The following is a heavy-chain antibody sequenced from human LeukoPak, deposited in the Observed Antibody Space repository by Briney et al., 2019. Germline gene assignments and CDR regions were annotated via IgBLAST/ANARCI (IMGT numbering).Heavy chain of an antibody. CDR1: GDTFTGYY. V-gene: IGHV1-2*02. J-gene: IGHJ4*02. CDR2: INPNSGGT. D-gene: IGHD3-22*01. CDR3: ARFTSGYYGYFDY. Sequence: ASVKVSCKASGDTFTGYYIHWVRQAPGQGLEWMGWINPNSGGTKYAQKFQGRVTMTRDTSISTAYMELSRVRSDDTAVYYCARFTSGYYGYFDYWGQGTLVTVSS.